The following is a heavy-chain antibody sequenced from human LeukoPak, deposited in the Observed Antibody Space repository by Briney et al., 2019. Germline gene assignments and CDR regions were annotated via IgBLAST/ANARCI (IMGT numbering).Heavy chain of an antibody. CDR2: LNSDGRTT. CDR3: ARGSDETVTISGWFDP. V-gene: IGHV3-74*01. D-gene: IGHD4-17*01. J-gene: IGHJ5*02. CDR1: GFTFSNYW. Sequence: GSLRLSCAASGFTFSNYWMHWVRQGPGKGLVWVSRLNSDGRTTTYADSVKGRFTISRDNAKNMLYLQMNSLRAEDTAVYYCARGSDETVTISGWFDPWGQGTLVTVSS.